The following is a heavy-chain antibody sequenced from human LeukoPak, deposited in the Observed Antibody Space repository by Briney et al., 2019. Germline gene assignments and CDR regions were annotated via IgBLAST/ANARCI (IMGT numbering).Heavy chain of an antibody. Sequence: PGGSLRLSCAASGFTFSDYYMSWIRQAPGKGLEWVSYISSSGSTISYADSVKGRFTISRDNAKNSLYLQMNSLRAEDTAVYYCATSSSGPYYFDYWGQGTLVTVSS. V-gene: IGHV3-11*04. CDR1: GFTFSDYY. D-gene: IGHD6-19*01. CDR2: ISSSGSTI. J-gene: IGHJ4*02. CDR3: ATSSSGPYYFDY.